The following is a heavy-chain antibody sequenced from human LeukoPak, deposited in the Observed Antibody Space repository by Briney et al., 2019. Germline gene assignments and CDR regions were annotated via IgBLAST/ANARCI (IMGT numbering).Heavy chain of an antibody. V-gene: IGHV1-46*01. Sequence: ASVKVSCKASGYTFTSYGXXXXXQXPGQGLEXXXXXXXXGGSTSYAQKFQGRVTMTRDTSTSTVYMELSSLRSEDTAVYYCARPVVEMATSKGWYFDLWGRGTLVTVSS. CDR3: ARPVVEMATSKGWYFDL. J-gene: IGHJ2*01. CDR2: XXXXGGST. CDR1: GYTFTSYG. D-gene: IGHD5-24*01.